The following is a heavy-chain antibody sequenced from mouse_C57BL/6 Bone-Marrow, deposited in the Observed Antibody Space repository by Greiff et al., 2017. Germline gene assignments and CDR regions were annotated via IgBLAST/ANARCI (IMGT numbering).Heavy chain of an antibody. D-gene: IGHD2-2*01. Sequence: QVQLKESGPGILPPSQTLSLTCSFSGFSLSTFGMGVGWIRQPSGKGLEWLAHIWWDDDKYYNPALKSRLTISKDTSKNQVCLKIANVDTADTATYYCARSGGYIWYFDVWGTGTTVTVSS. CDR2: IWWDDDK. CDR3: ARSGGYIWYFDV. J-gene: IGHJ1*03. V-gene: IGHV8-8*01. CDR1: GFSLSTFGMG.